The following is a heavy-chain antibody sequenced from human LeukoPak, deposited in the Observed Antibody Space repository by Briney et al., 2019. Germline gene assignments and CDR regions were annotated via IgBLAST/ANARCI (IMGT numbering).Heavy chain of an antibody. V-gene: IGHV4-38-2*02. J-gene: IGHJ4*02. CDR1: GYSISSGYY. CDR2: IYHSGST. CDR3: ARSEDYFDY. Sequence: SETLSLICTVSGYSISSGYYWGWIRQPPGKGLEWIGSIYHSGSTYYNPSLKSRVTISVDTSKNQFSLKLSSVTAADTAVYYCARSEDYFDYWGQGTLVTVSS.